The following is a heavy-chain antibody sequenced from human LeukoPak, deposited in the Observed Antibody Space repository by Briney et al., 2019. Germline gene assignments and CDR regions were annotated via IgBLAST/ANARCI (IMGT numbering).Heavy chain of an antibody. J-gene: IGHJ4*02. CDR3: ARVGREYSSSSPPDY. D-gene: IGHD6-6*01. CDR2: ISYDGSNK. CDR1: GFTLSSYA. V-gene: IGHV3-30-3*01. Sequence: GGSLRLSCAASGFTLSSYAMHWVRQAPGKGLEWVAVISYDGSNKYYADSVKGRFTISRDNSKNTLYLQMNSLRVEDTAMYYCARVGREYSSSSPPDYWGQGTLVTVSS.